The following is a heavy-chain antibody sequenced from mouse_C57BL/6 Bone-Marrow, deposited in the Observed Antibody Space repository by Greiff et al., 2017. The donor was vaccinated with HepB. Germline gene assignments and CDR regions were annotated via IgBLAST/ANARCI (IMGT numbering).Heavy chain of an antibody. V-gene: IGHV5-17*01. Sequence: EVKLVESGGGLVKPGGSLKLSCAASGFTFSDYGMHWVRQAPEKGLEWVAYISSGSSTIYYADTVKGRFTISRDNAKNTLFLQMTRLRSEDTAMYYCARPDYDYDEGHYAMDYWGQGTSVTVSS. CDR2: ISSGSSTI. D-gene: IGHD2-4*01. J-gene: IGHJ4*01. CDR1: GFTFSDYG. CDR3: ARPDYDYDEGHYAMDY.